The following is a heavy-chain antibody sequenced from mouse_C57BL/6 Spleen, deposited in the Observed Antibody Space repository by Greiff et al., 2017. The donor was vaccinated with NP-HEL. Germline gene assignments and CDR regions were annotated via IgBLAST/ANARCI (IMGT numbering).Heavy chain of an antibody. V-gene: IGHV5-4*01. CDR2: ISDGGSYT. Sequence: GKLMESGGGLVKPGGSLKLSCAASGFTFSSYAMSWVRQTPEKRLEWVATISDGGSYTYYPDNVKGRFTISRDNAKNNLYLQMSHLKSEDTAMYYCARDPLSTVVAFYAMDYWGQGTSVTVSS. D-gene: IGHD1-1*01. J-gene: IGHJ4*01. CDR1: GFTFSSYA. CDR3: ARDPLSTVVAFYAMDY.